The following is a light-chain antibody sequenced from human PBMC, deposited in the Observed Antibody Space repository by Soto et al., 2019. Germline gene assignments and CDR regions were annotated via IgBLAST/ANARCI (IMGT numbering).Light chain of an antibody. J-gene: IGKJ2*01. Sequence: ESVLTQSPGTLSLSPGERATLSCRASQSVSSSYLAWYQQKPGQAPRLLIYGASSRATGIPDRFSGSGSGTDFTLTISRLEPEDFAVYYCQQYGSSPYTFGQGTTREI. CDR3: QQYGSSPYT. V-gene: IGKV3-20*01. CDR2: GAS. CDR1: QSVSSSY.